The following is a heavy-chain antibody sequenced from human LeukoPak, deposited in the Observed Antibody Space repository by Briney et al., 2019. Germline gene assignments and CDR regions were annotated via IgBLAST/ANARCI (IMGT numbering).Heavy chain of an antibody. V-gene: IGHV4-34*01. Sequence: PSETLSLTCAVYGGSFSGYYWSWIRQPPGKGLECIGEINHSGSTNYNPSLKSRVTISVDTSKNQFSLKLSSVTAADAAVYYCARGLLFDDYVWGSYRLAWFDPWGQGTLVTVSS. CDR3: ARGLLFDDYVWGSYRLAWFDP. D-gene: IGHD3-16*02. CDR1: GGSFSGYY. J-gene: IGHJ5*02. CDR2: INHSGST.